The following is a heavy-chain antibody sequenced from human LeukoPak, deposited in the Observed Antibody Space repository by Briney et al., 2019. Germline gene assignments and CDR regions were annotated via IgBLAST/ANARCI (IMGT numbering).Heavy chain of an antibody. D-gene: IGHD1-7*01. CDR1: GGSFSHYY. CDR2: INDSGTI. J-gene: IGHJ6*03. V-gene: IGHV4-34*01. Sequence: SETLSLTCVVYGGSFSHYYLSWIRQSPGMGLEWIGEINDSGTINYNPSLMSRVTISVDKSKNQFSLKLSSATAADTAVYYCARRWNYGRNYYIDVWGKGATVSVSS. CDR3: ARRWNYGRNYYIDV.